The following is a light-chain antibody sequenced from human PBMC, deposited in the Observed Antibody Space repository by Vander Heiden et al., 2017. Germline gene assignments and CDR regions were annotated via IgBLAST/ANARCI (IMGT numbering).Light chain of an antibody. Sequence: QSVLTPPPPVSGAPGQRVTISCTGSSPNIGDGYAVHQYQHLPRPAPHLHIYGNTNRPSGVPDRFSGSKSGTSASLAITGIQAEDEADYYCQSYDSSLSGVVFGGGTKLTVL. CDR3: QSYDSSLSGVV. V-gene: IGLV1-40*01. CDR1: SPNIGDGYA. J-gene: IGLJ2*01. CDR2: GNT.